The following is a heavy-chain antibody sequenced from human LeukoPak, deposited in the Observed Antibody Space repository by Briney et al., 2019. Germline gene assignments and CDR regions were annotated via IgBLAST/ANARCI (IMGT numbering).Heavy chain of an antibody. D-gene: IGHD3-22*01. J-gene: IGHJ4*02. CDR2: IYYSGST. Sequence: SETPSLTCTVSGGSISSYYWSWIRQPPGKGLEWIGYIYYSGSTNYNPSLKSRVTISVDTSKNQFSLKLSSVTAADTAVYYCARGGYYPAAFDYWGQGTLVTVSS. V-gene: IGHV4-59*01. CDR1: GGSISSYY. CDR3: ARGGYYPAAFDY.